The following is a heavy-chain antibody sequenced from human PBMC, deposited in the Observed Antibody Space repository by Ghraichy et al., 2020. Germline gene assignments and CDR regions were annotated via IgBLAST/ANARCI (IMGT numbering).Heavy chain of an antibody. V-gene: IGHV4-39*01. D-gene: IGHD3-9*01. CDR1: GGSISSSSYY. Sequence: GSLRLSCTVSGGSISSSSYYWGWIRQPPGKGLEWIGSIYYSGSTYYNPSLKSRVTISVDTSKNQFSLKLSSVTAADTAVYYCARLGGLRYFDWLLYSAIDYWGQGTLVTVSS. CDR2: IYYSGST. CDR3: ARLGGLRYFDWLLYSAIDY. J-gene: IGHJ4*02.